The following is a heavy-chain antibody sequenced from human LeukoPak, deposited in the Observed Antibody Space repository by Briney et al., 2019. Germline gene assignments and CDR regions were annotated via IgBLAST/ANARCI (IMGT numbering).Heavy chain of an antibody. CDR1: GGSISNYY. CDR2: IYYSGST. D-gene: IGHD3-10*01. Sequence: PSETLSLTSTDPGGSISNYYWSCIRQSPGKGPEWIGYIYYSGSTNYNPSFKSRVHMSVDTSKEQFSLELNSVTAADTAVYYCARHVRGSFYNHNWFDPWGQGTRVTVSS. V-gene: IGHV4-59*08. CDR3: ARHVRGSFYNHNWFDP. J-gene: IGHJ5*02.